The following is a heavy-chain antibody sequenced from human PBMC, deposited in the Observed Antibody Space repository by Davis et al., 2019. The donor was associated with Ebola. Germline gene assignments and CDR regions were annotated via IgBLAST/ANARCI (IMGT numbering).Heavy chain of an antibody. Sequence: GGSLRLSCAASGFTFSSYAMSWVRQAPGKGLEWVSAISGSGGSTYYADSVKGRFTISRDNSKNTLYLQMNSLRAEDTAVYYCAKRVRGVIIYYYYGMDVWGQGTTVTVSS. V-gene: IGHV3-23*01. D-gene: IGHD3-10*01. J-gene: IGHJ6*02. CDR1: GFTFSSYA. CDR3: AKRVRGVIIYYYYGMDV. CDR2: ISGSGGST.